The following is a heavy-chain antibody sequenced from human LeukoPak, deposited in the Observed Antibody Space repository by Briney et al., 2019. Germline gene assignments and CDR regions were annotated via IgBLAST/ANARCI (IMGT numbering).Heavy chain of an antibody. V-gene: IGHV4-59*01. Sequence: PSETLSLTCTVSGGSISGYYWSWIRQPPGKGLEWIGYIYYSGTTNYNPSLKSRVTISVDTSKNQFSLKLSSVTAADTAVYYCARPAEAGYFYAFDFWGQGTMVTVSS. D-gene: IGHD6-19*01. CDR2: IYYSGTT. J-gene: IGHJ3*01. CDR1: GGSISGYY. CDR3: ARPAEAGYFYAFDF.